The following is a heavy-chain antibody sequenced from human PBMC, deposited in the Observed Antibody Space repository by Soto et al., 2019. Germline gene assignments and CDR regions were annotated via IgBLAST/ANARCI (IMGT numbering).Heavy chain of an antibody. CDR1: GGSIDSGSFS. CDR3: ARIHWAQSSLDY. CDR2: VTHSGTA. J-gene: IGHJ4*02. V-gene: IGHV4-30-2*01. D-gene: IGHD6-19*01. Sequence: SETLSLTCAASGGSIDSGSFSLSWILQPPGKGLEWIGYVTHSGTAYSIPSLNGRLTLSVDSPQTQFSLKLTSVTAADSAFYYCARIHWAQSSLDYWGRGILVTVSS.